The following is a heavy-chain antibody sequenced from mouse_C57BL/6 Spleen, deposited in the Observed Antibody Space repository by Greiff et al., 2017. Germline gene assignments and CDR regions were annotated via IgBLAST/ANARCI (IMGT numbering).Heavy chain of an antibody. V-gene: IGHV1-80*01. CDR1: GYAFSSYW. Sequence: VQLQQSGAELVKPGASVKISCKASGYAFSSYWMNWVKQRPGKGLEWIGQIYPGDGDTNYNGKFKGKATLTADKSSSTAYMQLSSLTSEDSAVYSGARRDYGSSYWYFDVWGTGTTVTVSS. D-gene: IGHD1-1*01. CDR2: IYPGDGDT. J-gene: IGHJ1*03. CDR3: ARRDYGSSYWYFDV.